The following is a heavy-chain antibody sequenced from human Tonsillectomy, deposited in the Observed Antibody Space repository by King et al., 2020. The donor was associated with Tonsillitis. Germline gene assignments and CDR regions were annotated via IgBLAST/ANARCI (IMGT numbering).Heavy chain of an antibody. J-gene: IGHJ3*01. D-gene: IGHD3-10*01. CDR2: ISYDGSNK. CDR3: AKVELGVAVSGSGDGFDV. Sequence: VQLVESGGGVVPPGRSLRLSCAASGFTFSSYDMHWVRQAPGKGLEWVAVISYDGSNKYYADSVKGRFTISRDNSKNTLYLQMNTLRAEDTSVYYCAKVELGVAVSGSGDGFDVWGQGTMVTVSS. V-gene: IGHV3-30*18. CDR1: GFTFSSYD.